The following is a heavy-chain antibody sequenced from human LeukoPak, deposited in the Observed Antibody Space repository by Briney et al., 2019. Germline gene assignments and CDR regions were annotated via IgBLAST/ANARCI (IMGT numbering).Heavy chain of an antibody. CDR2: ISSSGSTI. CDR3: PRGHGDYPDY. V-gene: IGHV3-48*03. CDR1: GFTFSSYE. D-gene: IGHD4-17*01. J-gene: IGHJ4*02. Sequence: SGGSLRLSFAAAGFTFSSYEMNWVRQAPGKGLEWVSYISSSGSTIYYADSVKSRFTISRDNAKNSLYLQMHSLRAEDTAVYYCPRGHGDYPDYWGQGTLVTVSS.